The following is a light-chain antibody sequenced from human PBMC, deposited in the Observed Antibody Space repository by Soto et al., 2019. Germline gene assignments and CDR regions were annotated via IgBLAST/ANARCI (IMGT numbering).Light chain of an antibody. V-gene: IGLV4-69*01. CDR3: KTWGPCIEV. CDR2: LNSDGSH. CDR1: SGHSSYT. Sequence: QLVLTQSPSASASLGASVKLTCTLSSGHSSYTIAWHQQQPEKGPRYLMTLNSDGSHSKGDGIPDRFSGSSSGAERYLSISSLQSEDEAVHYCKTWGPCIEVLGGGTKLTV. J-gene: IGLJ3*02.